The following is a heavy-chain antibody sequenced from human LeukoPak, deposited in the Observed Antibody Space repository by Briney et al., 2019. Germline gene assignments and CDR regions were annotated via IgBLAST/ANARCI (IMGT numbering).Heavy chain of an antibody. CDR1: GFTFSNHW. J-gene: IGHJ4*02. D-gene: IGHD1-1*01. V-gene: IGHV3-7*05. CDR2: IKEDGSER. Sequence: PGGSLRLSCGASGFTFSNHWMSWVRQAPGRGLEWVANIKEDGSERYYVASVEGRLTISRDNAKNSLYLQMNSLRAEDTAVYYCARGGGRGSDYWGQGTPVTVSS. CDR3: ARGGGRGSDY.